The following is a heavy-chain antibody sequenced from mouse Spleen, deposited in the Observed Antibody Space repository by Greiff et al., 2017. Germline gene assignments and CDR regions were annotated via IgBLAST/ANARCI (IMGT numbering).Heavy chain of an antibody. CDR3: ARHPYYYGSSYRYFDV. Sequence: EVKLMESGGGLVQPGGSLKLSCATSGFTFSDYYMYWVRQTPEKRLEWVAYISNGGGSTYYPDTVKGRFTISRDNAKNTLYLQMSRLKSEDTAMYYCARHPYYYGSSYRYFDVWGAGTTVTVSS. D-gene: IGHD1-1*01. CDR2: ISNGGGST. V-gene: IGHV5-12*02. CDR1: GFTFSDYY. J-gene: IGHJ1*01.